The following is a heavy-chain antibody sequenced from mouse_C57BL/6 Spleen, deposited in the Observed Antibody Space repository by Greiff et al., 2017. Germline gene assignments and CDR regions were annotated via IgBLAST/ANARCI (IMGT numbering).Heavy chain of an antibody. Sequence: QVQLKESGPELVKPGASVKISCKASGYAFSSSWMNWVKQRPGKGLEWIGRIYPGDGDTNYNRKFKGKDTLTADKSSSTAYMQLSSLTSEDSAVYFCAISGNCNCAGAMDYRGQGTSVTVSS. D-gene: IGHD2-1*01. J-gene: IGHJ4*01. CDR1: GYAFSSSW. CDR3: AISGNCNCAGAMDY. CDR2: IYPGDGDT. V-gene: IGHV1-82*01.